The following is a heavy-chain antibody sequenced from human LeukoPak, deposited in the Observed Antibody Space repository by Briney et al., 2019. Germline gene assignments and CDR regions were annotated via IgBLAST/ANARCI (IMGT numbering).Heavy chain of an antibody. CDR3: AIRDKHPHHLPYDYVGL. CDR2: IYYSGST. Sequence: SETLSLTCTVSGGSISSYYWSWIRQPPGKGLEWIGYIYYSGSTNYNPSLKSRVTISVDTSKNQFSLKLSSVTAADTAVYYCAIRDKHPHHLPYDYVGLWGQGTLVTVSS. CDR1: GGSISSYY. D-gene: IGHD3-16*01. J-gene: IGHJ4*02. V-gene: IGHV4-59*01.